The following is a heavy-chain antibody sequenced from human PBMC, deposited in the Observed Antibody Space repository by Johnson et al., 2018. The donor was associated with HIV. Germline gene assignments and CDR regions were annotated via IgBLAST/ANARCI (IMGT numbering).Heavy chain of an antibody. CDR1: GFTFSSYA. J-gene: IGHJ3*02. D-gene: IGHD3-22*01. CDR3: ARDVSYRYDSDGWADAFDI. CDR2: ISYDGSNK. V-gene: IGHV3-30-3*01. Sequence: QMQLVESGGGVVQPGRSLRLSCAASGFTFSSYAMHWVRQAPGKGLEWVAVISYDGSNKYYADSVKGRFTISRDNSKNTLYLQMNSLRVEDTAVYYCARDVSYRYDSDGWADAFDIWGQGTMVTVSS.